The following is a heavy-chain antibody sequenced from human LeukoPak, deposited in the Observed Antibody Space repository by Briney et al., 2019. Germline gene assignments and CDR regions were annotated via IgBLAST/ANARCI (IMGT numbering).Heavy chain of an antibody. Sequence: GGSLRLSCAASGLIFSSHAMSWVRQAPGKGLEWVSAISGSGGSTYYADSVKGRFTISRDNSKNTLYLQMNSLRAEDTAVYYCAKTGTPWYYFDYWGQGTLVTVSS. CDR1: GLIFSSHA. CDR2: ISGSGGST. J-gene: IGHJ4*02. D-gene: IGHD6-13*01. CDR3: AKTGTPWYYFDY. V-gene: IGHV3-23*01.